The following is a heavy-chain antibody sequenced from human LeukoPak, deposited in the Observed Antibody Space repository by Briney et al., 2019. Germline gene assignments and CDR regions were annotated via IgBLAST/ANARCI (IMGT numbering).Heavy chain of an antibody. D-gene: IGHD2-2*01. J-gene: IGHJ5*02. Sequence: NPSETLSLTCAVYGGSFSGYYWSWIRQPPGKGLEWIGEISHSGSTNYNPSLKSRVTISVDTSKNQFSLKLSSVTAADTAVYYCARGPVVVPAAMRVRWFDPWGQGTLVTVSS. CDR3: ARGPVVVPAAMRVRWFDP. CDR2: ISHSGST. CDR1: GGSFSGYY. V-gene: IGHV4-34*01.